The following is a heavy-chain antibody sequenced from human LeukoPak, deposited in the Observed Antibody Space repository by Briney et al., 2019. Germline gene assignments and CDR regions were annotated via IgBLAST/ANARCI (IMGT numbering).Heavy chain of an antibody. CDR2: VAGDGFYP. CDR3: AKDHGGAFDY. Sequence: PGGSLRLSCAASGFTFRAFWMHWVRQVPGKGLVWVSRVAGDGFYPSYADSVKDRFTISRDNSKNTLYLQMNSLRAEDTAVYYCAKDHGGAFDYWGQGTLVTVSS. D-gene: IGHD3-16*01. V-gene: IGHV3-74*01. J-gene: IGHJ4*02. CDR1: GFTFRAFW.